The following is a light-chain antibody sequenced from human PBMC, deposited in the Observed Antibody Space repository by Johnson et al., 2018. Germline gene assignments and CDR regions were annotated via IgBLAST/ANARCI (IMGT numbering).Light chain of an antibody. CDR2: ENN. J-gene: IGLJ1*01. CDR1: SSNIGNNY. CDR3: GTWDSSLSAGNV. V-gene: IGLV1-51*02. Sequence: QSVLTQPPSVSAAPGQKVTISCSGSSSNIGNNYVSWYQQLPGTAPKLLIYENNKRPSGIPDRFSGSKSGTSPTLGITGLQHGAEADYYCGTWDSSLSAGNVFGTGTKVTVL.